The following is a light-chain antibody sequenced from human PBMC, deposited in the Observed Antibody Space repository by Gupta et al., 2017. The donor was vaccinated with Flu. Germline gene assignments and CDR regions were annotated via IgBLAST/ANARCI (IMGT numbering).Light chain of an antibody. CDR2: SAS. V-gene: IGKV3-11*01. CDR1: QSVGNF. CDR3: QQRSSWPAT. Sequence: GERATLSCRASQSVGNFLAWYQQKPGQPPRLLMCSASTRTTGIPARFSGNGSGTDFSLTISSLEPEDFAVYYCQQRSSWPATFGQGTRVEIE. J-gene: IGKJ1*01.